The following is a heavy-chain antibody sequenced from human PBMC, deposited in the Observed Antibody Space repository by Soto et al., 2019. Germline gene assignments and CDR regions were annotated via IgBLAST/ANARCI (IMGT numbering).Heavy chain of an antibody. V-gene: IGHV3-48*03. J-gene: IGHJ3*02. CDR3: ARGWRVVDASHI. CDR2: ISSTGRTT. Sequence: PRLSCAASGFTFSTYEMNWVRQAPGKGLEWVSYISSTGRTTYYADSVKGRFTISRDNAKNSLYLQMNSLRAEDTAVYYCARGWRVVDASHIWGQGTMVTVSS. CDR1: GFTFSTYE. D-gene: IGHD3-3*01.